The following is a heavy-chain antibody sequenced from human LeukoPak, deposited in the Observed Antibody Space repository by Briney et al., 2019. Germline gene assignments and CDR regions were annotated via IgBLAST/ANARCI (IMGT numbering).Heavy chain of an antibody. D-gene: IGHD3-10*01. CDR3: ATRESLLWFGELSRYYYMDV. V-gene: IGHV4-34*01. J-gene: IGHJ6*03. Sequence: PSETLSLTCAVYGGSFSGYYWSWIRQPPGKGLEWIGEVNHSGSTNYNPSLKSRVTISVDTSKNQFSLKLSSVTAADTAVYYCATRESLLWFGELSRYYYMDVWGKGTTVTVSS. CDR1: GGSFSGYY. CDR2: VNHSGST.